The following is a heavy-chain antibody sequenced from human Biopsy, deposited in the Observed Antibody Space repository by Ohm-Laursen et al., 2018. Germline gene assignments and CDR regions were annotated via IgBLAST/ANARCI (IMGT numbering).Heavy chain of an antibody. V-gene: IGHV3-21*06. CDR1: GITVNDHY. J-gene: IGHJ5*01. CDR3: ATELLPPGVGGPWLDS. D-gene: IGHD3-10*01. CDR2: ISASSSYI. Sequence: SLRLSCTASGITVNDHYMNWVRQAPGKGLEWVSSISASSSYIYYADSVKGRFTVSRDNTKNTLYLQMNSLRAADTAIYFCATELLPPGVGGPWLDSWGQGTPVTVSP.